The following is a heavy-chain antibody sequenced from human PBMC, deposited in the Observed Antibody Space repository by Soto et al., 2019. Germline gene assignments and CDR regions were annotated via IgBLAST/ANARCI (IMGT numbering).Heavy chain of an antibody. CDR3: ARGESSSGLGYYYYGMDV. V-gene: IGHV1-18*01. J-gene: IGHJ6*02. Sequence: QVQLVQSGAEVKKPGASVKVSCKASGYTFTSYGISWVRQAPGQGLEWMGWISAYNGNTNYAQKLKGRVTMTTDTSTSTDYMELRSLRSDDTAVYYCARGESSSGLGYYYYGMDVWGQGTTVTVSS. CDR2: ISAYNGNT. D-gene: IGHD6-6*01. CDR1: GYTFTSYG.